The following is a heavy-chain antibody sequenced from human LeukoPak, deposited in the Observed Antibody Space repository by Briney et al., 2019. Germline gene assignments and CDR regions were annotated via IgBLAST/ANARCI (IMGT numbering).Heavy chain of an antibody. Sequence: GASVKVSCKASGYTFTSYGISWVRQAPGQGLEWMGWISAYNGNTNYAQKLQGRVTMTTDTSTSTAYVELRSLRSDDTAVYYCAREYYGSAMVYYYYYGMDVWGQGTTVTVSS. CDR2: ISAYNGNT. CDR3: AREYYGSAMVYYYYYGMDV. V-gene: IGHV1-18*01. J-gene: IGHJ6*02. CDR1: GYTFTSYG. D-gene: IGHD3-10*01.